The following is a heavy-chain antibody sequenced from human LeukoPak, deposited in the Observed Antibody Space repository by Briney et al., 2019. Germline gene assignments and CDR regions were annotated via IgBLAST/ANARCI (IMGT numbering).Heavy chain of an antibody. CDR3: ARPKSSGYYSKPFDY. CDR1: RYTFTSYY. CDR2: INPSGGST. D-gene: IGHD3-22*01. V-gene: IGHV1-46*01. Sequence: GASVKVSCKASRYTFTSYYMHWVRQAPGQGLEWMGIINPSGGSTSYAQKFQGRVTMTRDMSTSTVYMELSSLRSEDTAVYYCARPKSSGYYSKPFDYWGQGTLVTVSS. J-gene: IGHJ4*02.